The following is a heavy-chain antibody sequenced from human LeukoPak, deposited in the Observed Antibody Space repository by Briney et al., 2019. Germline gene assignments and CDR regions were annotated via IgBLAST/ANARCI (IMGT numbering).Heavy chain of an antibody. V-gene: IGHV3-21*01. D-gene: IGHD6-13*01. CDR2: ISSNSRYT. CDR3: ARVAEAAAFDY. Sequence: GGSLRLSCAASGFTFSSYSMNWVRQAPGKGLEWVSSISSNSRYTYYADSVKGRFTISRDNAKSSLYLQMNSPRADDTAVYYCARVAEAAAFDYWGQGALVTVSS. J-gene: IGHJ4*02. CDR1: GFTFSSYS.